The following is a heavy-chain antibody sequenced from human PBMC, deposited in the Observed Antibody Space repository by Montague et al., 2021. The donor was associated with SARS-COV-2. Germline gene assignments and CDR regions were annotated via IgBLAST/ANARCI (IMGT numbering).Heavy chain of an antibody. CDR3: ARGRQSLYSNYFGGVSPYYFDY. CDR2: IWYDGSNK. J-gene: IGHJ4*02. D-gene: IGHD4-11*01. V-gene: IGHV3-33*01. CDR1: GFTFSSYG. Sequence: SLSLSFSASGFTFSSYGMHWVRQAPGKGLEWVAVIWYDGSNKYYADSVKGRFTISRDNSKNTLYLQMNSLRAEDTAVYYCARGRQSLYSNYFGGVSPYYFDYWGQGTLVTVSS.